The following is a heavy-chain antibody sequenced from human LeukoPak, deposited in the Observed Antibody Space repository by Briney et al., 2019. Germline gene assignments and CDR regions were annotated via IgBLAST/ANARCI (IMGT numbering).Heavy chain of an antibody. CDR1: GGSFSGYY. D-gene: IGHD5-18*01. J-gene: IGHJ4*02. CDR3: ARGPLRSEVQLWLKGPFDY. Sequence: PSETLSLTCAVYGGSFSGYYWSWIRQPPGKGLEWIGEINHSGSANYNPSLKSRVTISVDTSKNQFSLKLSSVTAAGTAVYYCARGPLRSEVQLWLKGPFDYWGQGTLVTVSS. CDR2: INHSGSA. V-gene: IGHV4-34*01.